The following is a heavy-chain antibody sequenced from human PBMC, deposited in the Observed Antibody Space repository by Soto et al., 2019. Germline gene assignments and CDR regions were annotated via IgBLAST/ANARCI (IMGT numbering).Heavy chain of an antibody. J-gene: IGHJ5*02. CDR2: IYHSGST. CDR3: ARERPDGARLDP. Sequence: QVQLQESGPGLVKPSQTLSLTCTVSGGSISSGDYYWSWIRQPPGKGLEWIGYIYHSGSTYYNPSLNSRVTISVNTSKNQFSLKLSSVTAADTAVYYCARERPDGARLDPWGQGNPGHRLL. V-gene: IGHV4-30-4*01. CDR1: GGSISSGDYY. D-gene: IGHD6-6*01.